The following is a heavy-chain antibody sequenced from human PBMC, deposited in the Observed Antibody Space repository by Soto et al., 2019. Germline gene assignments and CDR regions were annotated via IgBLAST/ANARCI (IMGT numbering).Heavy chain of an antibody. V-gene: IGHV4-59*01. J-gene: IGHJ3*02. D-gene: IGHD2-15*01. CDR1: GGSISSYY. CDR3: ARGSGGSSWDAFDI. CDR2: IYYSGST. Sequence: SSETLSLTCTVSGGSISSYYWSWIRQPPGKGLEWIGYIYYSGSTNYNPSLKSRVTISVDTSKNQFSLKLSSVTAADTAVYYCARGSGGSSWDAFDIWGQGTMVTVS.